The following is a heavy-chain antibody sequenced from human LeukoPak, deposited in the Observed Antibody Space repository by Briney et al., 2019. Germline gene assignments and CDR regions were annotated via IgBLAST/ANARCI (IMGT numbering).Heavy chain of an antibody. D-gene: IGHD5-18*01. J-gene: IGHJ4*02. CDR1: GGSISSYY. V-gene: IGHV4-59*01. CDR2: TYYSGST. CDR3: ARSIQLWNFDY. Sequence: ASETLSLTCTVSGGSISSYYWSWIRQPPGKGLEWIGYTYYSGSTNYNPSLKSRVTISVDTSKNQFSLKLSSVTAADTAVYYCARSIQLWNFDYWGQGTLVTVSS.